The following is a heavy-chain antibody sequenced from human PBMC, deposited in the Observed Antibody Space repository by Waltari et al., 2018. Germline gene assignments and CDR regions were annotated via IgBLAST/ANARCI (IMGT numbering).Heavy chain of an antibody. CDR2: IIPIFGTA. CDR1: GGTFSSYA. V-gene: IGHV1-69*05. Sequence: QVQLVQSGAEVKKPGSSVKVSCKASGGTFSSYAISWVRQAPGQGLEWMGGIIPIFGTANYAQKCQGRVTSATDESPSTAYMELSSLRAEDTAVYYCARDAYSSSSLSPYYFDYWGQGTLVTVSS. D-gene: IGHD6-13*01. J-gene: IGHJ4*02. CDR3: ARDAYSSSSLSPYYFDY.